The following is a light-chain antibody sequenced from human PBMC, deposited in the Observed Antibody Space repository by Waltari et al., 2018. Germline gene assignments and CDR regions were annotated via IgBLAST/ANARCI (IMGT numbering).Light chain of an antibody. V-gene: IGKV2-30*02. Sequence: DIVMTQSPLSLPVTPGEPASISCRSSQSLLHGNGYNYLDWFLQRPGQSPRRLIYQVSDRDPGVPDRFRGSGSGTDFTLRIKKVEAEDVGVYYCMQGTHWPWTFGQGTKMEIE. CDR3: MQGTHWPWT. J-gene: IGKJ1*01. CDR2: QVS. CDR1: QSLLHGNGYNY.